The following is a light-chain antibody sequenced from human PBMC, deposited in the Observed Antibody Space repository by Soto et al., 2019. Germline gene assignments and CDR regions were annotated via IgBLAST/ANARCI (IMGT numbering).Light chain of an antibody. V-gene: IGKV3-20*01. CDR2: GAS. CDR3: QVRGSGPPELT. Sequence: EIVLTQSPGTLSLSPGGRATLSCRASQSVSSSYLAWYQQKPGQAPRLLIYGASSRATGIPDRFSGSGSGTDFTLSISRLEPEDFGVYYCQVRGSGPPELTFGGGTKVDIK. J-gene: IGKJ4*01. CDR1: QSVSSSY.